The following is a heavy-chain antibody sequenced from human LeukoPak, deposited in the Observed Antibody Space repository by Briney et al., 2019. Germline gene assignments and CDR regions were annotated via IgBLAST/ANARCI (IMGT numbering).Heavy chain of an antibody. Sequence: GGSLRLSCAASGFTFSSYAMSWVRQAPGKGLEWVSAISGSGGSTYYADSVKGRFTISRDNSKNTLYLQMNSLRAEDTAVYYCAKVVRGSGSSRYYYYYYMDVWGKGTTVTVSS. D-gene: IGHD3-10*01. V-gene: IGHV3-23*01. CDR1: GFTFSSYA. J-gene: IGHJ6*03. CDR3: AKVVRGSGSSRYYYYYYMDV. CDR2: ISGSGGST.